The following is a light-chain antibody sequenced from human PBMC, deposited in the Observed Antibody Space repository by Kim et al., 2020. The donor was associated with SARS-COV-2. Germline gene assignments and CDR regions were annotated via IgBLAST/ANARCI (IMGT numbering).Light chain of an antibody. Sequence: ALGQTVRITCQGDSLRSYYASWYQQKPGQAPVLVIYGKNNRPSGIPDRFSGSSSGNTASLTITGAQAEYEADYYCNSRDSSGNHVVFGGGTKLTVL. CDR2: GKN. J-gene: IGLJ2*01. CDR3: NSRDSSGNHVV. CDR1: SLRSYY. V-gene: IGLV3-19*01.